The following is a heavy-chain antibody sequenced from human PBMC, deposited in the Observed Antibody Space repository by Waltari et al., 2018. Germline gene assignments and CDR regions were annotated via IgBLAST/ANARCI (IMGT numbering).Heavy chain of an antibody. Sequence: QVQLQESGPGLVKPSEPLSLTCTVPGGSISSYYWHWIRQPPGKGLEWIGYIYYSGSTNYNPSLKSRVTISVDTSKNQFSLKLSSVTAADTAVYYCARTVDIVATIPDYWGQGTLVTVSS. CDR3: ARTVDIVATIPDY. D-gene: IGHD5-12*01. CDR1: GGSISSYY. V-gene: IGHV4-59*08. J-gene: IGHJ4*02. CDR2: IYYSGST.